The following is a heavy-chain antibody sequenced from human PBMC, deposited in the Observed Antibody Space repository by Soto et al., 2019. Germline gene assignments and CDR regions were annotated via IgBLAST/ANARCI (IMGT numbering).Heavy chain of an antibody. V-gene: IGHV6-1*01. CDR2: TYYRSGWSR. J-gene: IGHJ4*02. CDR3: ARAYSSGWFSYFDF. Sequence: SQTLSLTCDISGFSISTDSAAWNWIRQSPSRGLEWLGRTYYRSGWSREYAVSVRGRININPDTSKNQFSLQLNFVTPEDTAVYYCARAYSSGWFSYFDFWGQGTLVTVSS. D-gene: IGHD6-19*01. CDR1: GFSISTDSAA.